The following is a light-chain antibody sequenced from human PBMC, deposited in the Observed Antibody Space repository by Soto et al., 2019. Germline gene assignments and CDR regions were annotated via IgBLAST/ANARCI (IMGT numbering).Light chain of an antibody. CDR1: QSVRTY. V-gene: IGKV3-11*02. CDR2: DAS. Sequence: EIVLTHSPVTLSWSPGERATLSCRASQSVRTYLAWYQVKPGQAPRLLIYDASSRASGVPARFSGRGSGRDFALTISSLEPEDFAIYYRQQRNTWLHITVAQGTGLEIK. CDR3: QQRNTWLHIT. J-gene: IGKJ5*01.